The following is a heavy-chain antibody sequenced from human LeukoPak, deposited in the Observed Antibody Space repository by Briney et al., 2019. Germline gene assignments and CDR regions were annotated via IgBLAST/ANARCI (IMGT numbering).Heavy chain of an antibody. J-gene: IGHJ6*03. Sequence: GASVKVSCKASGYTFTSYYMHWVRQAPGQGLEWMGIINPSGGSTSYAQKFQGRVTMTRDMSTSTVYMELSSLRSEDTAVYYCARESYSSSWFQVNYYYYYYMDVWGKGTTVTVSS. CDR2: INPSGGST. CDR1: GYTFTSYY. V-gene: IGHV1-46*01. D-gene: IGHD6-13*01. CDR3: ARESYSSSWFQVNYYYYYYMDV.